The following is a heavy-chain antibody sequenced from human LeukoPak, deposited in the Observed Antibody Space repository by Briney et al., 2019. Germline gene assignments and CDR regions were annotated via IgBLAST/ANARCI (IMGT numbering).Heavy chain of an antibody. D-gene: IGHD6-13*01. J-gene: IGHJ4*02. V-gene: IGHV1-2*02. CDR3: ASDIAAAGTNY. Sequence: GASVKVSCKASGYTFTGYYIHWVRQAPGQGLEWMGWINPNSGGTNYAQKFQGRVTMTRDTFISTAYMELSRLRPDDTAVYYCASDIAAAGTNYWGQGTLVTVSS. CDR2: INPNSGGT. CDR1: GYTFTGYY.